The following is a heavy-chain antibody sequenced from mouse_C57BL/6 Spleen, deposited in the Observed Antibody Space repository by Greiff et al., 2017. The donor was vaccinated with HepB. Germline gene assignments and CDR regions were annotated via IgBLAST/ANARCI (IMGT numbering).Heavy chain of an antibody. CDR1: GYTFTSYG. CDR3: ARSPITTVVATEYFDV. J-gene: IGHJ1*03. D-gene: IGHD1-1*01. Sequence: VQLQQSGAELARPGASVKLSCKASGYTFTSYGISWVKQRTGQGLEWIGEIYPRSGNTYYNEKFKGKATLTADKSSSTAYMELRSLTSEDSAVYFCARSPITTVVATEYFDVWGTGTTVTVSS. V-gene: IGHV1-81*01. CDR2: IYPRSGNT.